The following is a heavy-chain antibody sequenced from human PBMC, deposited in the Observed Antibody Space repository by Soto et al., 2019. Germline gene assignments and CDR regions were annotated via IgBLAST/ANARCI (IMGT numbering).Heavy chain of an antibody. V-gene: IGHV5-51*01. CDR3: ARFSDPSSTSSLLYYYYMDV. D-gene: IGHD2-2*01. Sequence: GESLKISCKGSGYSFTSYWIGWVRQMPGKGLEWMGIIYPGDSDTRYSPSFQGQVTISADKSISTAYLQWSSLKASDTAMYYCARFSDPSSTSSLLYYYYMDVWGKGTTVTVSS. J-gene: IGHJ6*03. CDR1: GYSFTSYW. CDR2: IYPGDSDT.